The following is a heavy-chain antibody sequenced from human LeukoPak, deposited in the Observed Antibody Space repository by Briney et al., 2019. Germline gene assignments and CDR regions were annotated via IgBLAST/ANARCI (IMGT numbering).Heavy chain of an antibody. CDR1: GGSISSSSYY. V-gene: IGHV4-39*07. J-gene: IGHJ4*02. D-gene: IGHD3-10*01. Sequence: KSSETLSLTCTVSGGSISSSSYYWGWIRQPPGKGLEWIGSIYYSGSTYYNPSLKSRVTISVDTSKNQFSLKLSSVTAADTAVYYCARRVKDLADPYFDYWGQGTLVTVSS. CDR2: IYYSGST. CDR3: ARRVKDLADPYFDY.